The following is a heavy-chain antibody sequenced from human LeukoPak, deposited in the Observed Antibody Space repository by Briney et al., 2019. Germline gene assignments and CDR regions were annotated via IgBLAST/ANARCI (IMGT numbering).Heavy chain of an antibody. CDR1: GYTFTSYG. CDR2: ISAYNGNT. J-gene: IGHJ6*02. V-gene: IGHV1-18*01. Sequence: ASVKVSCKASGYTFTSYGISWVRQAPGQGLEWMGWISAYNGNTNYAQKLQGRVTMTTDTSTSTAYMELRSLRSDDTAVYYCARASTYYDFWSGLTAYYYGMDVWGQGTTVTVSS. D-gene: IGHD3-3*01. CDR3: ARASTYYDFWSGLTAYYYGMDV.